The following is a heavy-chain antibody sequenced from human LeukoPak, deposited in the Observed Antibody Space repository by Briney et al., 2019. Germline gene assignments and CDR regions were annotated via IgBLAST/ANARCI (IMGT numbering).Heavy chain of an antibody. CDR3: ARDGYYGSGRFDY. Sequence: SETLSLTCTVSGGSISSYYWSWIRQPPGKGLEWIGYIYYSGSTNYNPSLKSRVTISVDTSKNQFSLKLSSVTAADTAAYYCARDGYYGSGRFDYWGQGTLVTVSS. CDR1: GGSISSYY. D-gene: IGHD3-10*01. J-gene: IGHJ4*02. CDR2: IYYSGST. V-gene: IGHV4-59*01.